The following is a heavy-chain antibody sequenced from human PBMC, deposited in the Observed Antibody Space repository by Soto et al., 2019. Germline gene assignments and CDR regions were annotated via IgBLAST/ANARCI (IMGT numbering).Heavy chain of an antibody. Sequence: QVQVVQSGAEVKKPGASVKVSCKASGYTFTSYAMHWVRQAPGQRLEWMGWINPGNGNTKNSQKFQGRVTITRDPFASTAYMELSSLRSEDTAVYYCARGASSVTTFYFDLWGRGTLVTVSS. CDR3: ARGASSVTTFYFDL. J-gene: IGHJ2*01. CDR2: INPGNGNT. D-gene: IGHD4-17*01. CDR1: GYTFTSYA. V-gene: IGHV1-3*01.